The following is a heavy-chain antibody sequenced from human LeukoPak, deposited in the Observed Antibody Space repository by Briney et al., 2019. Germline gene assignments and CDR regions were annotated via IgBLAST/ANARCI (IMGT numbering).Heavy chain of an antibody. J-gene: IGHJ4*02. V-gene: IGHV3-43*02. CDR3: AKDRPNYYDSSGHYYRRNGDY. D-gene: IGHD3-22*01. Sequence: GGSLRLSCAASGFTFDDYAMHWVRQAPGKGLEWVSLISGDGGSTYYADSVKGRFTISRDNSKNTLFLQMNSLRAEDTAIYYCAKDRPNYYDSSGHYYRRNGDYWGQGTLVTVSS. CDR2: ISGDGGST. CDR1: GFTFDDYA.